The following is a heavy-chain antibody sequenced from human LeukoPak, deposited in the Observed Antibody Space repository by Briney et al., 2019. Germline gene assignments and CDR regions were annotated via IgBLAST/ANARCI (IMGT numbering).Heavy chain of an antibody. CDR3: ARVGTYYYDSSGYHEDYYGMDV. CDR2: IRAYNGNT. CDR1: GYTFTSYG. V-gene: IGHV1-18*01. D-gene: IGHD3-22*01. Sequence: GASVKVSCKASGYTFTSYGISWVRQAPGQGLEWMGWIRAYNGNTNYAQKLQGRVTMTTDTSTSTAYMELRSLRSDDTAVYYCARVGTYYYDSSGYHEDYYGMDVWGQGTTVTVSS. J-gene: IGHJ6*02.